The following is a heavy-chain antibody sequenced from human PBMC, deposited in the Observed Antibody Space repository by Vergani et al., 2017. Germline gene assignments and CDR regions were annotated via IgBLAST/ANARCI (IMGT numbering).Heavy chain of an antibody. CDR1: FDSIRNLY. D-gene: IGHD1-1*01. CDR3: ARVAEYQVYNDIYYYMDV. V-gene: IGHV4-59*11. J-gene: IGHJ6*03. Sequence: QVQLQESGPGLVKSSETLSLTCSVSFDSIRNLYCNWIRQPPGKGLEWIGSIHYSENTNYNPSLKTRVTISVDTSKNQFSLTLTSVTSADTAVYYCARVAEYQVYNDIYYYMDVWGKGTTVTVSS. CDR2: IHYSENT.